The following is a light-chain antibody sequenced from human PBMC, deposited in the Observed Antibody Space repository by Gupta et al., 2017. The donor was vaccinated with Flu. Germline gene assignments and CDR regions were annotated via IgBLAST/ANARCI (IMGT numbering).Light chain of an antibody. J-gene: IGLJ3*02. Sequence: SALTQPASVSGSLGESITISCTGTSSDVGGYHYVSWYQQHTGKSPKLMIYAVNNLPSGVSNRFSGSKSGNTASLTISGLQAEDEADYYCSSYTSISTWVFGGGTKVTVL. V-gene: IGLV2-14*01. CDR2: AVN. CDR1: SSDVGGYHY. CDR3: SSYTSISTWV.